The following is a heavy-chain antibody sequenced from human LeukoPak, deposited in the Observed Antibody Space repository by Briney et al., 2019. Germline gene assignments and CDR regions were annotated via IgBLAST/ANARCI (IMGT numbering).Heavy chain of an antibody. D-gene: IGHD6-19*01. Sequence: GGSLRLSCAASGFTFSSYGMHWVRQAPGKGLEWVAVIWYDGSNKYYADSVKGRFTISRDNSKNTLYLQMNSLRAEDTAVYYCAKSWESSSVMYYYYMDVWGKGTTVTVSS. V-gene: IGHV3-30*02. CDR3: AKSWESSSVMYYYYMDV. CDR2: IWYDGSNK. CDR1: GFTFSSYG. J-gene: IGHJ6*03.